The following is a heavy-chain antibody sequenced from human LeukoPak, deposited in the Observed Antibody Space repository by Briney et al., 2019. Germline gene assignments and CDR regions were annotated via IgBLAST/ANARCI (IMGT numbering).Heavy chain of an antibody. CDR3: ARDSLAESTWALDS. CDR1: GYTFTGYF. CDR2: INCNRGDT. D-gene: IGHD3-16*01. V-gene: IGHV1-2*02. J-gene: IGHJ4*02. Sequence: GASVKVSCKASGYTFTGYFIHWVRQAPGQGLEWMGWINCNRGDTKYAEKFQGRVTMSRDTSTSTVYMDLSGLTSDHTALYFCARDSLAESTWALDSWGQGTLVTVSS.